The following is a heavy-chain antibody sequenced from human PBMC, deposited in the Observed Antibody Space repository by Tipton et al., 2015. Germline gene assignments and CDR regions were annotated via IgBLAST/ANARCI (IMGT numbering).Heavy chain of an antibody. V-gene: IGHV4-39*01. CDR2: IYYSGST. CDR1: GVSISSRGYY. Sequence: TLSLTCSVSGVSISSRGYYWGWIRQPPGKGLEWIGSIYYSGSTYYNPSLKSRVTISVDTSKNQFSLKLSSVTAADTAVYYCARQIAVAARDWFDPWGQGTLVTVSS. D-gene: IGHD6-13*01. CDR3: ARQIAVAARDWFDP. J-gene: IGHJ5*02.